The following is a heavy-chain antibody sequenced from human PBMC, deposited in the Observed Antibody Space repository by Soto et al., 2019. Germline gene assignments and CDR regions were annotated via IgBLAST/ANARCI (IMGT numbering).Heavy chain of an antibody. V-gene: IGHV3-30*18. Sequence: LRLSCAASGFTFSSYGMHWVRQAPGKGLEWVAVISYDGSNKYYADSVKGRFTISRDNSKNTLYLQMNSLRAEDTAVYYCANGVGYYDFWSGYRKDYYYGMDVWGQGTTVTVSS. CDR3: ANGVGYYDFWSGYRKDYYYGMDV. CDR1: GFTFSSYG. D-gene: IGHD3-3*01. J-gene: IGHJ6*02. CDR2: ISYDGSNK.